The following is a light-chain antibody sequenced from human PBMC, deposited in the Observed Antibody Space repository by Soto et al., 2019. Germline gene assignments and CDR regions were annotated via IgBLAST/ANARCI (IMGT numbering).Light chain of an antibody. Sequence: EIVLTQSPATLSLSPGERATLSCRASQSVSSYLAWYQQKPGQAHRLLIYDASNRTTGIPARFSGSGSGTDFTLTISSLEPEDFAMYYCQQRSNWPPVTFGGGTKVDIK. J-gene: IGKJ4*01. CDR3: QQRSNWPPVT. CDR1: QSVSSY. V-gene: IGKV3-11*01. CDR2: DAS.